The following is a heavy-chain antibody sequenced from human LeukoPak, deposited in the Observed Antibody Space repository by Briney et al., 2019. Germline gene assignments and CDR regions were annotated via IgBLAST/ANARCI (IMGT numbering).Heavy chain of an antibody. CDR2: IETSGNTI. V-gene: IGHV3-48*03. CDR3: ARNGFWSGNYHYYGMDV. D-gene: IGHD3-3*01. J-gene: IGHJ6*02. CDR1: GFSFSTYE. Sequence: GGSLRLSCAASGFSFSTYEMNWVSQVPGQGLEWDSYIETSGNTIHYADSVKGRFTMSRDNAKKSLYLQMNSLRAEDTAVYYCARNGFWSGNYHYYGMDVWGQATTVTVSS.